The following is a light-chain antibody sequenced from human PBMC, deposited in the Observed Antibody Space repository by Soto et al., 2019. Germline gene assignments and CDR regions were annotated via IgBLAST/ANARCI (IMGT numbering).Light chain of an antibody. CDR1: SSDVGGYIY. J-gene: IGLJ1*01. V-gene: IGLV2-8*01. CDR3: CSYAGSNSYV. Sequence: QSVLTQPPSASGSPGQSVTISCTGTSSDVGGYIYVSWYRQHPGNAPKLMIYDVSKRPSEVPDRFSGSKSGNTASLTVSGLQAEDEADYYCCSYAGSNSYVFGTGTKV. CDR2: DVS.